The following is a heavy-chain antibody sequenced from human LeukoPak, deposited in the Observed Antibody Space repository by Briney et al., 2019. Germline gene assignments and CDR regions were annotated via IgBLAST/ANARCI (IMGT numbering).Heavy chain of an antibody. CDR1: GYTFTSYG. CDR3: ARAGWQQLVHNWFDP. V-gene: IGHV1-18*01. D-gene: IGHD6-13*01. J-gene: IGHJ5*02. Sequence: GASVKVSCKASGYTFTSYGISWVRQAPGQGLEWMGWISAYNGNTNYAQKLQGRVTMTTDTPTSTAYMELRSLRSDDTAVYYCARAGWQQLVHNWFDPWGQGTLVTVSS. CDR2: ISAYNGNT.